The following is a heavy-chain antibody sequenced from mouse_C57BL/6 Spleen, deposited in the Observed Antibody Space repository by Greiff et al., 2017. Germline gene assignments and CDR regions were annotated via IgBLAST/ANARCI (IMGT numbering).Heavy chain of an antibody. CDR2: IYPGDGDT. J-gene: IGHJ3*01. V-gene: IGHV1-80*01. CDR3: ARAGTEGPWFAY. CDR1: GYAFSSYW. Sequence: QVQLKQSGAELVKPGASVKISCKASGYAFSSYWMNWVKQRPGKGLEWIGQIYPGDGDTNYNGKFKGKATLTADKSSSTAYMQLSSLTSEDSAVYFCARAGTEGPWFAYWGQGTLVTVSA. D-gene: IGHD4-1*01.